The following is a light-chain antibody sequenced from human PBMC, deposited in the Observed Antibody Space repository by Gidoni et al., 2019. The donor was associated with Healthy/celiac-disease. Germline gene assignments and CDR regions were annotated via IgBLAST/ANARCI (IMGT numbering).Light chain of an antibody. Sequence: EIVLTQSPGTLSLSPGERATLSCRASQTVISRYLAWYQQKPGQAPRLLIYGASSRATGVPGRFSGSGSGADFTLTISRLEPEDFAVYYCQQYGSSPLTFGGGTKVEIK. CDR1: QTVISRY. V-gene: IGKV3-20*01. CDR2: GAS. J-gene: IGKJ4*01. CDR3: QQYGSSPLT.